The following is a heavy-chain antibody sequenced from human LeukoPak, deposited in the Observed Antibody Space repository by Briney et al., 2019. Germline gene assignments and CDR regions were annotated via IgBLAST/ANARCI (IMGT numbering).Heavy chain of an antibody. CDR2: INHSGST. Sequence: SETLSLTCAVYGGSFSGYYWSWIRQPPGKRLEWIGEINHSGSTNYNPSLKSRVTISVDTSKNQFSLKLSSVTAADTAVYYCARLGSGSYGGYFDYWGQGTLVTVSS. CDR3: ARLGSGSYGGYFDY. V-gene: IGHV4-34*01. J-gene: IGHJ4*02. D-gene: IGHD3-22*01. CDR1: GGSFSGYY.